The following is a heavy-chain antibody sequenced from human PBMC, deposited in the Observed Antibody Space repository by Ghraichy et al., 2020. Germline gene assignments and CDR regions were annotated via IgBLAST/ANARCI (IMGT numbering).Heavy chain of an antibody. CDR1: GGSISSYY. CDR3: ARQYGQDGYCSGGSCYGSGSFDY. Sequence: SETLSLTCTVSGGSISSYYWSWIRQPPGKGLEWIGYIYYSGSTNYNPSLKSRVTISVDTSKNQFSLKLSSVTAADTAVYYCARQYGQDGYCSGGSCYGSGSFDYWGQGTLVTVSS. J-gene: IGHJ4*02. V-gene: IGHV4-59*08. CDR2: IYYSGST. D-gene: IGHD2-15*01.